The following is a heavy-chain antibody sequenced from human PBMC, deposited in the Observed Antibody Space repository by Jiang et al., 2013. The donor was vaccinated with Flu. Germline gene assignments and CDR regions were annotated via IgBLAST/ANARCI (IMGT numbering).Heavy chain of an antibody. D-gene: IGHD3-10*01. J-gene: IGHJ6*02. CDR1: GFTFDDYA. V-gene: IGHV3-9*01. CDR2: ISWNSGSI. Sequence: LVQPGRSLRLSCAASGFTFDDYAMHWVRQAPGKGLEWVSGISWNSGSIGYADSVKGRFTISRDNAKNSLYLQMNSLRAEDTALYYCAKDIYGSGNGMDVWGQGTTVTVSS. CDR3: AKDIYGSGNGMDV.